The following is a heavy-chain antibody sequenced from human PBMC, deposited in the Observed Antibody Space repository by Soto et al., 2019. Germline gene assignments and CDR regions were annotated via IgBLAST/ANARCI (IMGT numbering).Heavy chain of an antibody. D-gene: IGHD1-26*01. CDR1: GYSFSSYG. V-gene: IGHV1-18*04. J-gene: IGHJ4*01. CDR2: INPYNGNT. Sequence: ASVKVSCKASGYSFSSYGVSWVRQAPGQGLEWIGWINPYNGNTLNAQNLQGRVTLTTDTSTSTAYMELRSLRSDDTAIYYCARDPGAATFDYCGQRTLVTVSS. CDR3: ARDPGAATFDY.